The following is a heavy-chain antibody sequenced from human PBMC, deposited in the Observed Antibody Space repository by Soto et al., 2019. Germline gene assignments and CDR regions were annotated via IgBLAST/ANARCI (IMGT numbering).Heavy chain of an antibody. V-gene: IGHV1-18*01. Sequence: QVQLVQSGAEVKKPGASVKVSCKASGYTFASYAISWMRQAPGQGLEWMGWISAYNGNTNYAQKLQARVTMTTDTSTRTPYMELRSLRSDDTAVYYCARDPPPPDYWGQGTLVTVSS. CDR1: GYTFASYA. CDR2: ISAYNGNT. CDR3: ARDPPPPDY. J-gene: IGHJ4*02.